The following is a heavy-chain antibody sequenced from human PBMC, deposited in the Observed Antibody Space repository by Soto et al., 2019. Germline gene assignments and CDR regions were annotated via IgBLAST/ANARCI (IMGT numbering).Heavy chain of an antibody. CDR2: ISGSDGDT. CDR3: AKTVNGDYSPHLYYFDY. D-gene: IGHD4-17*01. V-gene: IGHV3-23*01. CDR1: GITFSSQA. J-gene: IGHJ4*02. Sequence: EVQLLESGGTLVQPGGSLRLSCAASGITFSSQAMSWVRQAPGKGLEWVSGISGSDGDTYYADSVKGRFTISRDNSKNTLYLQMNSLRAEDTAVYYCAKTVNGDYSPHLYYFDYWGQGTLVTVSS.